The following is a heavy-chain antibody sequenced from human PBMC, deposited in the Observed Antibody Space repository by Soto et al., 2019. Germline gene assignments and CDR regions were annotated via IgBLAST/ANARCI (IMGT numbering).Heavy chain of an antibody. J-gene: IGHJ6*02. V-gene: IGHV3-21*01. D-gene: IGHD6-13*01. CDR3: ARDSGSSSDYYGMDV. Sequence: PGGSLRLSCAASGFIFTSYSMNWVRQAPGKGLEWVSSISSSSSYIYYADSVKGRFPISRDNAKNSLYLQMSSLRAEDTAVYYCARDSGSSSDYYGMDVWGQGTTVTVSS. CDR1: GFIFTSYS. CDR2: ISSSSSYI.